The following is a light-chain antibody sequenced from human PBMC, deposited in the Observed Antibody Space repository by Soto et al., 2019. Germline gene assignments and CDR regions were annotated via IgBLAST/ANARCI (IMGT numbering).Light chain of an antibody. J-gene: IGLJ2*01. Sequence: NFMLTQPHSVSESPGKTVTISCTCSSGSIASNYVQWYQQRPGSAPTPVIYEDNERPSGVPDRFSGSIDSSSNSASLTISALKTDDEADYYCQSYHSGNVVFGGGTKLTVL. CDR3: QSYHSGNVV. CDR2: EDN. CDR1: SGSIASNY. V-gene: IGLV6-57*04.